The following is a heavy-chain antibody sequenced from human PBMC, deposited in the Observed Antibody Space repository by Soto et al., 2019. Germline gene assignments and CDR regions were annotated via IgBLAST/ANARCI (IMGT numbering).Heavy chain of an antibody. CDR2: IGASGDIT. D-gene: IGHD2-21*02. J-gene: IGHJ4*02. CDR1: GFSFTNFA. CDR3: AKDDFTDRGDDYFDH. V-gene: IGHV3-23*01. Sequence: GGSLRLSCAASGFSFTNFAMSWVRQAPGKGLEWVAGIGASGDITWYADSVKGRLSISRDNSKNTLYLQLNSLRFEDTAVYYCAKDDFTDRGDDYFDHWGPGTLVTVSS.